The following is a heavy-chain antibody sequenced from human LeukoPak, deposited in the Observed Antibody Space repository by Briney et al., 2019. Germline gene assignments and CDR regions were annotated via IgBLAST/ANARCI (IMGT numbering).Heavy chain of an antibody. CDR1: GFTVSSYA. D-gene: IGHD3-22*01. CDR2: ISGSGGST. V-gene: IGHV3-23*01. CDR3: AKDVGYYDSSGSSLYYFDY. Sequence: GGSLRLSCAASGFTVSSYALSWVRQAPGKGLEWVSAISGSGGSTYYADSVKGRFTISRDNSKNTLYLQMNSLRAEDTAVYYCAKDVGYYDSSGSSLYYFDYWGQGTLVTVSS. J-gene: IGHJ4*02.